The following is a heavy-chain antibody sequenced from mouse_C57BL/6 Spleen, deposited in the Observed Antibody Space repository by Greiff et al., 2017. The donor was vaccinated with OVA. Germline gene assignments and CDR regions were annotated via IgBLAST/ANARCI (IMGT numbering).Heavy chain of an antibody. D-gene: IGHD1-1*01. CDR1: GYTFTSYC. CDR3: ARYGISYWYFDV. V-gene: IGHV1-72*01. Sequence: VQLQQPGAELVRPGASVKLSCKASGYTFTSYCMHWVKQRPGRGLEGIGRIDPKRGCTKYNETFKSKATLTVDKPSSTAYMQLSSLTSEDSAVYYCARYGISYWYFDVWGTGTTVTVSS. CDR2: IDPKRGCT. J-gene: IGHJ1*03.